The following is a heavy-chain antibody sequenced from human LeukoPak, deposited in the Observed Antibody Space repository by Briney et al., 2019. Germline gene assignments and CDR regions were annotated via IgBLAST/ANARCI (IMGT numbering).Heavy chain of an antibody. V-gene: IGHV3-33*01. J-gene: IGHJ4*02. CDR3: ARWRSSGYLLDY. D-gene: IGHD3-22*01. Sequence: GRSLRLSCAASGFTFSSYGMHWVRKAPGKGLEGVAVIWYDGSNKYYADSVKGRFTISRDNSKNTLYLQMNSLRAEDKAVYYCARWRSSGYLLDYWGQGTLVTVSS. CDR2: IWYDGSNK. CDR1: GFTFSSYG.